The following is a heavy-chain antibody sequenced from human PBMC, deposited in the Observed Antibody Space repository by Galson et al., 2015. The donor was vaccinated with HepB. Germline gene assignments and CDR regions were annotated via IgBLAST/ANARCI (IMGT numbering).Heavy chain of an antibody. CDR2: IVVGSGNT. CDR1: GFTFTSSA. CDR3: AAGAYNDYGDYGTADY. V-gene: IGHV1-58*01. D-gene: IGHD4-17*01. J-gene: IGHJ4*02. Sequence: SVKVSCKASGFTFTSSAVRWVRQARGQRLEWIGWIVVGSGNTNYAQKFQERVTITRDMSTSTAYKELSSLRSEDTAVYYCAAGAYNDYGDYGTADYWGQGTLVTVSS.